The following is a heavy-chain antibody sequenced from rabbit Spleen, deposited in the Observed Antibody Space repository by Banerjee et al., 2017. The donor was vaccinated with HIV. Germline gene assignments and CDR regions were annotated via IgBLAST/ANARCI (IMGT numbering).Heavy chain of an antibody. CDR2: IYAGSSDST. CDR3: ARDAGTSFSTYGMDL. D-gene: IGHD8-1*01. J-gene: IGHJ6*01. V-gene: IGHV1S40*01. Sequence: QSLEESGGGLVKPGASLTLTCKASGFSFNSGYDMCWVRQAPGKGLEWIACIYAGSSDSTYSATWAKGRFTLSKTSSTMVTLQMTSLTAADTATYFCARDAGTSFSTYGMDLWGPGTLVTVS. CDR1: GFSFNSGYD.